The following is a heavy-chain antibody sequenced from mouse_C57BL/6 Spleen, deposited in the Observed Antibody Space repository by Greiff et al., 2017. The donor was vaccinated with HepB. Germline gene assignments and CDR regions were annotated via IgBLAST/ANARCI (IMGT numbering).Heavy chain of an antibody. CDR1: GYTFTSYW. V-gene: IGHV1-50*01. J-gene: IGHJ4*01. D-gene: IGHD2-2*01. CDR2: IDPSDSYT. Sequence: QVQLQQPGAELVKPGASVKLSCKASGYTFTSYWMQWVKQRPGQGLEWIGEIDPSDSYTNYNQKFKGKATLTVDTSSSTDYMQLSSLTSEDSAVYYCARWEGYDTFYAMDYWGQGTSVTVSS. CDR3: ARWEGYDTFYAMDY.